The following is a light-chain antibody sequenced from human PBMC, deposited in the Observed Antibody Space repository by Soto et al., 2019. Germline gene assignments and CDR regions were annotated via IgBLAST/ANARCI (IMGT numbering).Light chain of an antibody. V-gene: IGLV1-40*01. CDR2: GNS. J-gene: IGLJ2*01. CDR1: SSNIGAGYD. Sequence: QSVLTQPPSVSGAPGQRVTISCTGSSSNIGAGYDVHWYQQHPGTAPKLLIYGNSNRPSGVPDRFSGSKSGTSASLAITGLQAEDEADYYCQSYDSSLSRSIFGGGTKLTVL. CDR3: QSYDSSLSRSI.